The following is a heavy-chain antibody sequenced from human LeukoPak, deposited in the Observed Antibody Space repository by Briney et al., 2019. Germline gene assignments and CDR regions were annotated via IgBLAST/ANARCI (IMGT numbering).Heavy chain of an antibody. CDR3: ARARGYSGYDFYY. D-gene: IGHD5-12*01. CDR1: GFTFSSYE. J-gene: IGHJ4*02. CDR2: ISSSGSTI. V-gene: IGHV3-48*03. Sequence: GGSLRLSCAASGFTFSSYEMNWVRQAPGKGLEWVSYISSSGSTIYYADSVKGRFTVSRDNAKNSLYLQMNSLRAEDTAVYYCARARGYSGYDFYYWGQGTLVTVSS.